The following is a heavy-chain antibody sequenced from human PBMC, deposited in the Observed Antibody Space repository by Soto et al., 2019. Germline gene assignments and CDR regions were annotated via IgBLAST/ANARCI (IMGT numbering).Heavy chain of an antibody. D-gene: IGHD3-10*01. V-gene: IGHV4-31*03. CDR3: AKWVRGVPNWFDP. Sequence: QVQLQESGPGLVRTSQTLSLSCTVSGGSISNSANHWSWIRQHPGEGLEWIGYIYYSGGTYYSPSLKGRVTMSIDASKNQFSLKLSSVTAADTAVYYCAKWVRGVPNWFDPWGQGTLVTVSS. CDR2: IYYSGGT. CDR1: GGSISNSANH. J-gene: IGHJ5*02.